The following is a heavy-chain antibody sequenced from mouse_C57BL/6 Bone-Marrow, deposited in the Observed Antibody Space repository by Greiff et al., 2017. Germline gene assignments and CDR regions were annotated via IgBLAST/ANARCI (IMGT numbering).Heavy chain of an antibody. CDR1: GYTFTSYW. Sequence: QVQLQQPGAELVMPGASVKLSCKASGYTFTSYWMHWVKQRPGQGLEWIGEIDPSDSYTNYNQKFKGKSTLTVAKSSSTAYMQLSSLTSEDSAVYYCSREVIYYGYDGGQGTTLTVSS. J-gene: IGHJ2*01. CDR2: IDPSDSYT. D-gene: IGHD2-2*01. V-gene: IGHV1-69*01. CDR3: SREVIYYGYD.